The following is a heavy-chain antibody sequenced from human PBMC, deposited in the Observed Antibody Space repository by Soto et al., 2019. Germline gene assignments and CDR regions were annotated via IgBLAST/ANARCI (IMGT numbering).Heavy chain of an antibody. CDR3: ASLAVAEGFDP. J-gene: IGHJ5*02. Sequence: EVQLVETGGGLIQPGGSLRLSCAASGFSVSNNYMSWVRQAPGKGLEWVSIIHAGGSTYYADSVKGRFTISRDNPKNTVYLQMNGLRDEDKAMYYCASLAVAEGFDPWGQGTLVTVSS. V-gene: IGHV3-53*02. CDR2: IHAGGST. CDR1: GFSVSNNY. D-gene: IGHD6-19*01.